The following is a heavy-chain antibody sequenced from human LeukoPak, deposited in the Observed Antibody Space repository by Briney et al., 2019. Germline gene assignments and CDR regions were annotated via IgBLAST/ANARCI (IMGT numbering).Heavy chain of an antibody. CDR1: GFTFGDYA. V-gene: IGHV3-49*04. Sequence: GGSLRLSCTGSGFTFGDYAMNWVRQAPGKGLEWVGFIRSKAYGGTPEYATSVKGRFSISRDDSKSIAYLQMNSLKTEDTAVYYCTRVIVATKDYWGQGTLVTVSS. J-gene: IGHJ4*02. CDR3: TRVIVATKDY. D-gene: IGHD5-12*01. CDR2: IRSKAYGGTP.